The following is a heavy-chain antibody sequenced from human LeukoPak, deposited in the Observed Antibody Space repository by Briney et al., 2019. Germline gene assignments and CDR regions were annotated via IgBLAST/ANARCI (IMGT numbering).Heavy chain of an antibody. Sequence: GGSLRLSCAASGFTFSGSAMHWVRQASGKGLESVGRIRSKANSYATAYAASMKGRFTISRDDSKNTAYLQMNSLKPEDTAVYYCSRYYYDSSGYRSTWYMDVWGKGTTVTVSS. CDR1: GFTFSGSA. D-gene: IGHD3-22*01. J-gene: IGHJ6*03. V-gene: IGHV3-73*01. CDR3: SRYYYDSSGYRSTWYMDV. CDR2: IRSKANSYAT.